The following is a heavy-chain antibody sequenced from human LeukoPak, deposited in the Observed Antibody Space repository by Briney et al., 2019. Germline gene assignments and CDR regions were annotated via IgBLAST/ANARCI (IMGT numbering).Heavy chain of an antibody. CDR3: ARGWVVATGGFDM. J-gene: IGHJ3*02. Sequence: PGESLRLSCAASGFTFTSYAMSWVRQAPGKGLEWVSVIYSGGPTYYADSVKGRFTISRDNSKNTVYLQMNSPRGEDTAVYFCARGWVVATGGFDMWGQGTMVTVSS. CDR1: GFTFTSYA. V-gene: IGHV3-53*01. D-gene: IGHD2-8*02. CDR2: IYSGGPT.